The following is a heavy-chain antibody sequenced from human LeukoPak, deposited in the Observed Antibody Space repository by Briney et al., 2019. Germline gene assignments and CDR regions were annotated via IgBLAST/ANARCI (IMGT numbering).Heavy chain of an antibody. CDR2: ISGSGGST. V-gene: IGHV3-23*01. CDR3: AKDHYEAAAAYYFDY. CDR1: GFTFSSYA. J-gene: IGHJ4*02. Sequence: PGGSLRLSCAASGFTFSSYAMSWVRQAPGKGPEWVSAISGSGGSTYYADSVKGRFTISRDNSKNTLYLQMNSLRAEDTAVYYCAKDHYEAAAAYYFDYWGQGTLVTVSS. D-gene: IGHD6-13*01.